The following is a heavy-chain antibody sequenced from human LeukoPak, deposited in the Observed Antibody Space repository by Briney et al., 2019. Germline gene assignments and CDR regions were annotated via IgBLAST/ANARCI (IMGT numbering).Heavy chain of an antibody. CDR1: GGSFSGYY. J-gene: IGHJ3*02. CDR3: ARGYSYGYYAFDI. CDR2: INHSGST. D-gene: IGHD5-18*01. V-gene: IGHV4-34*01. Sequence: PSETLSPTCAVYGGSFSGYYWSWIRQPPGKGLEWIGEINHSGSTNYNPSLKSRVTISVDTSKNQFSLKLSSVTAADTAAYYCARGYSYGYYAFDIWGQGTMVTVSS.